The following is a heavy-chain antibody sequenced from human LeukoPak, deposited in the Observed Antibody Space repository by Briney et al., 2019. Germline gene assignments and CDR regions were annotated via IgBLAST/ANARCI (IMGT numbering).Heavy chain of an antibody. D-gene: IGHD1-26*01. Sequence: KPGGSLRLSCAASGFTFSDYNMRWIRQAPGKGLEWVSSISRSGSTKYYADSVKGRFTISRDNAKNSLYLQMNSLRAEDTALYYCAKGGGKGQWELLHDYWGQGTLVTVSS. J-gene: IGHJ4*02. CDR3: AKGGGKGQWELLHDY. CDR2: ISRSGSTK. CDR1: GFTFSDYN. V-gene: IGHV3-11*01.